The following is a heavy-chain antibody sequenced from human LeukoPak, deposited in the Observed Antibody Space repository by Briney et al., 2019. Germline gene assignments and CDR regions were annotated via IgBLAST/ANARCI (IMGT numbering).Heavy chain of an antibody. Sequence: SETLSLTCAVYGGSFSAYYWSWIRQPPGKGLEWIGEINHSGSANYNPSLKSRVVISVDTSKNQFSLKLTSVTAADTAVYYCARVDGSCSGGSCPSGNWFDPWGQGTLVTVSS. CDR1: GGSFSAYY. J-gene: IGHJ5*02. CDR2: INHSGSA. V-gene: IGHV4-34*01. D-gene: IGHD2-15*01. CDR3: ARVDGSCSGGSCPSGNWFDP.